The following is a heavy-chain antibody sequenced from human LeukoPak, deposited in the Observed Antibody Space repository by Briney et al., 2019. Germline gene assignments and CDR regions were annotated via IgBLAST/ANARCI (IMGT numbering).Heavy chain of an antibody. J-gene: IGHJ4*02. Sequence: GVSLTLSCAASGFTFSSYSMIWLRQAPGKGRVWVSSISSSSSYIYYAGSVKGRFTISRDNAKNSLYLQMNSLRAEDTAVYYCARLTVTTYIDYWGQGTLVTVSS. V-gene: IGHV3-21*01. D-gene: IGHD4-17*01. CDR3: ARLTVTTYIDY. CDR1: GFTFSSYS. CDR2: ISSSSSYI.